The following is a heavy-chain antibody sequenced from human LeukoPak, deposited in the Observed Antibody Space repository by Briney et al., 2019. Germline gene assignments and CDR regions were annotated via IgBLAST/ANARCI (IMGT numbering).Heavy chain of an antibody. V-gene: IGHV3-23*01. J-gene: IGHJ4*02. D-gene: IGHD1-26*01. CDR3: AKDLYPSGSYLSFVY. Sequence: GGSLRLSCAASGFTFSSYAMSWVRQAPGKGLEWVSAISGSGGSTYYADSVKGRFTISRDNSKNTLYLQMNSLRAEDTAVYYCAKDLYPSGSYLSFVYWGQGTLVTVSS. CDR1: GFTFSSYA. CDR2: ISGSGGST.